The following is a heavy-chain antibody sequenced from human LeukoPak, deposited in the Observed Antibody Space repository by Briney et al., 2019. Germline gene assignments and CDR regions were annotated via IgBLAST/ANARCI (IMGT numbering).Heavy chain of an antibody. D-gene: IGHD3-9*01. CDR1: GFTFSSYA. CDR3: AKAHSYYDILTGLIREDY. Sequence: GGSLRLSCAASGFTFSSYAMHWVRQAPGKGLEWVAVISYDGSNKYYADSVKGRFTISRDNSKNTLYLQMNSLRAEDTAVYYCAKAHSYYDILTGLIREDYWGQGTLVTVSS. CDR2: ISYDGSNK. V-gene: IGHV3-30*04. J-gene: IGHJ4*02.